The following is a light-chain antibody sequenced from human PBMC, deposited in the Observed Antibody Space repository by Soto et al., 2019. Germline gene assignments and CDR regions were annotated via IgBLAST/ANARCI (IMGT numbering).Light chain of an antibody. CDR1: QSVSRN. J-gene: IGKJ2*01. CDR3: QQYGDWPPET. Sequence: EVVLTQSPATLSVSPGDRATLSCRASQSVSRNLAWYQQKPGQAPRLLIYGASTRATGVPARFSGSGSATEFTLSISSLQSDAVAVYYCQQYGDWPPETFGQGTKLEI. V-gene: IGKV3-15*01. CDR2: GAS.